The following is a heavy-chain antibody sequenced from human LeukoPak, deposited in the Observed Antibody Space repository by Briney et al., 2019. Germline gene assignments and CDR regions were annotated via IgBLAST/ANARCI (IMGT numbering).Heavy chain of an antibody. CDR3: AKATTVTTTGDY. D-gene: IGHD4-17*01. Sequence: GESLKISCAASGFTFRSYAMNWVRQAPGKGLEWVSTISGSGGTTYYADSVKGRFTISRDNSKNTLYLQMNSLKAEDTAVYYCAKATTVTTTGDYWGQGTLVTVSS. CDR1: GFTFRSYA. J-gene: IGHJ4*02. V-gene: IGHV3-23*01. CDR2: ISGSGGTT.